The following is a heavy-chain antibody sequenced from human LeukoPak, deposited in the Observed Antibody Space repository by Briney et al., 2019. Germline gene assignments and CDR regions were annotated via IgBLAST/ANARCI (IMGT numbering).Heavy chain of an antibody. Sequence: TPSQTLSLTCTVSGGSISSGSYYWSWIRQPAGKGLEWIVRIYTSGSTNYNPSLKSRVTISVDTSKNQSSLKLSSVTAADTAVYYCARESSGWYYHFDYWGQGTLVTVSS. CDR1: GGSISSGSYY. CDR3: ARESSGWYYHFDY. CDR2: IYTSGST. V-gene: IGHV4-61*02. D-gene: IGHD6-19*01. J-gene: IGHJ4*02.